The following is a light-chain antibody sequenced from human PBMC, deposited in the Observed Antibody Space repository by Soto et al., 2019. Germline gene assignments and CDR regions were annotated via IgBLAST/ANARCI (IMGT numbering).Light chain of an antibody. CDR2: GAS. Sequence: EIVMTQSPATLSVSPGERATLSCRASQSVSSNLAWYQQKPGQAPRLLIYGASTRATGLPARFSGSGSGTEFPLTISSLQSEDFAVYYCQQYNNWPPLTFGGGTKVEIK. J-gene: IGKJ4*01. V-gene: IGKV3-15*01. CDR1: QSVSSN. CDR3: QQYNNWPPLT.